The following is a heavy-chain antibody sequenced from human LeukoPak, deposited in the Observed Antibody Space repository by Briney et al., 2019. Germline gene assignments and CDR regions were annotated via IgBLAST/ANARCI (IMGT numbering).Heavy chain of an antibody. CDR2: VKQDGSEK. Sequence: AGSLRLSCAASGFTFSSYWMSWVRQAPGKGLEWVANVKQDGSEKFYVDSVKGRFTIFRDNAKNSLYLQMNSLRAEDTAVYYCARAYISPNWFDPWGQGTLVTVSS. CDR1: GFTFSSYW. CDR3: ARAYISPNWFDP. V-gene: IGHV3-7*04. D-gene: IGHD1-1*01. J-gene: IGHJ5*02.